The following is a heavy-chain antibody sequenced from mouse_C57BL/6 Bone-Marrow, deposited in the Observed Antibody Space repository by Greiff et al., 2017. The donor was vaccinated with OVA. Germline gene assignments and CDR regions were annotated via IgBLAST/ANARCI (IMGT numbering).Heavy chain of an antibody. CDR2: INSDGGST. V-gene: IGHV5-2*01. CDR3: ASYDGYPAWFAY. CDR1: AYEFPSHD. D-gene: IGHD2-3*01. Sequence: EVQGVESGGGLVQPGESLKLSCESNAYEFPSHDMSWVRKTPEKRLELVAAINSDGGSTYYPDTMERRFIISRDNTKKTLYLQMSSLRSEDTALYYCASYDGYPAWFAYWGQGTLVTVSA. J-gene: IGHJ3*01.